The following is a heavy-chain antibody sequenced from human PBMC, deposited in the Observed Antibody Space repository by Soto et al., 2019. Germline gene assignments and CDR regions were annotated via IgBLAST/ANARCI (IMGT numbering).Heavy chain of an antibody. CDR1: GGSISSSSYY. V-gene: IGHV4-39*01. D-gene: IGHD3-3*01. CDR2: IYYSGST. Sequence: PSETLSLTCTVSGGSISSSSYYWGWIRQPPGKGLEWIGSIYYSGSTYYNPSLKSRVTISVDTSKNQFSLKLSSVTAADTAVYYCARGFRWDFWSGYLGRGMDVCGQGTTVTVSS. CDR3: ARGFRWDFWSGYLGRGMDV. J-gene: IGHJ6*02.